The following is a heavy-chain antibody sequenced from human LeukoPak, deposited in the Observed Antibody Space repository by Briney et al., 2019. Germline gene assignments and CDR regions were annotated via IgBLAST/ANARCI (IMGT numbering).Heavy chain of an antibody. CDR2: IYYSGST. CDR1: GGSISSYY. J-gene: IGHJ5*02. Sequence: RPSETLSLTCTVSGGSISSYYWSWIRQPPGKGLEWIGYIYYSGSTNYNPSLKSRVTISVDTSKNQFSLKLSSVTAADTAVYYCASSHYDFWSGLKPNWFDPWGQGTLVTASS. D-gene: IGHD3-3*01. CDR3: ASSHYDFWSGLKPNWFDP. V-gene: IGHV4-59*01.